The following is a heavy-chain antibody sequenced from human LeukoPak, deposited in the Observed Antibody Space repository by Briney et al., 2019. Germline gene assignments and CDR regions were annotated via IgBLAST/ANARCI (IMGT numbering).Heavy chain of an antibody. D-gene: IGHD1-26*01. CDR1: GFTFSSYW. CDR3: ARIVGAYGFDH. V-gene: IGHV3-74*01. CDR2: INSDGGRT. Sequence: GGSLRLSCAASGFTFSSYWMHWVRHAPGKGLVWVSRINSDGGRTSYADSVKGRFTISRDNAKNTLYLQMNSLRAEDTAVYYCARIVGAYGFDHWGQGTLVTVSS. J-gene: IGHJ4*02.